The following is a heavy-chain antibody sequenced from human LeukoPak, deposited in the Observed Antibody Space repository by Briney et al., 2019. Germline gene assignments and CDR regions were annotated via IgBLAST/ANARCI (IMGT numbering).Heavy chain of an antibody. D-gene: IGHD6-13*01. CDR2: INHSGST. CDR3: AGAHNSAGPLDAFDI. V-gene: IGHV4-34*01. Sequence: MSSETLSLTCAVYGGSFSGYYWSWIRQPPGKGLEWIGEINHSGSTNYNPSLKSRVTISVDTSKNQFSLKLSSVTAADTAVYYCAGAHNSAGPLDAFDIWGQGTMVTVSS. CDR1: GGSFSGYY. J-gene: IGHJ3*02.